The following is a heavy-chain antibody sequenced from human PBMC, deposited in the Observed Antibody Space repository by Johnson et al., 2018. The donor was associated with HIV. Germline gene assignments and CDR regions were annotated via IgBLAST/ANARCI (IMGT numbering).Heavy chain of an antibody. CDR1: GFAFSSYA. CDR3: ARCGRLLWRGPGAFDI. J-gene: IGHJ3*02. Sequence: QVQLVESGGGVVQSGRSLRLSCEASGFAFSSYAMHWVRQAPGKGLEWVALISFDGSSQYYGDSVKGRFTISRDKSKNTLYLQRNSLRAEDTAVYYCARCGRLLWRGPGAFDIWGQGTMVTVSS. CDR2: ISFDGSSQ. V-gene: IGHV3-30-3*01. D-gene: IGHD2-21*01.